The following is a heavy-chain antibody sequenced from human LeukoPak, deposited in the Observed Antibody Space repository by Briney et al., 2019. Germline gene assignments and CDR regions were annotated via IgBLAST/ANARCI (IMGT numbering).Heavy chain of an antibody. CDR1: GFTFRTYS. V-gene: IGHV3-21*06. CDR2: ISSSSSYI. Sequence: GGSLRLSCAAPGFTFRTYSMNWVRQAPGEGLEWVSSISSSSSYIYYADSVKGRFTISRDNAKNSLYLQMNSLRAEDTAVYYCVRDGVSVVPAEYLTFDYWGQGTLVTVSS. CDR3: VRDGVSVVPAEYLTFDY. D-gene: IGHD2-2*01. J-gene: IGHJ4*02.